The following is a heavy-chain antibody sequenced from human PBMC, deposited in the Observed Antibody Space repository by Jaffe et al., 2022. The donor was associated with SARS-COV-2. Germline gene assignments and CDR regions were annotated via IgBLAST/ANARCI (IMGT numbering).Heavy chain of an antibody. CDR3: ARGPYYYDSSGYYPFDY. J-gene: IGHJ4*02. Sequence: EVQLVESGGGLVQPGGSLRLSCAASGFTFSSYWMHWVRQAPGKGLVWVSRINSDGSSTSYADSVKGRFTISRDNAKNTLYLQMNSLRAEDTAVYYCARGPYYYDSSGYYPFDYWGQGTLVTVSS. D-gene: IGHD3-22*01. CDR1: GFTFSSYW. V-gene: IGHV3-74*01. CDR2: INSDGSST.